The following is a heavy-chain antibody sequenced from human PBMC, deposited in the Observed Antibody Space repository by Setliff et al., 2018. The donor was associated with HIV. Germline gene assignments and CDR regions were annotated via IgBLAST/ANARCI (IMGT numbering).Heavy chain of an antibody. CDR2: ISGYTGIT. CDR3: ARDAGTGGPGRWVDP. J-gene: IGHJ5*02. D-gene: IGHD1-1*01. Sequence: ASVKVSCKISGYIFSHYGVNWVRQAPGQGLEYMGYISGYTGITHYAQSFQGRVTMTTDPSTYTTYMELRSLKYDDTAVYYGARDAGTGGPGRWVDPWGQGTMVTVSS. V-gene: IGHV1-18*01. CDR1: GYIFSHYG.